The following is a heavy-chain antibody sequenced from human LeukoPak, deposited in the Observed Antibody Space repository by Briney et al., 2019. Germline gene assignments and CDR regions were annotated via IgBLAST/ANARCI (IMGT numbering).Heavy chain of an antibody. CDR3: ARHPRLRYFDWGAEYFQH. V-gene: IGHV4-39*01. Sequence: SETLSLTCTVSGGSISSSSYYWGWIHQPPGKGLEWIGSIYYSGSTYYNPSLKSRVTISVDTSKNQFSLKLSSVTAADTAVYYCARHPRLRYFDWGAEYFQHWGQGTLVTVSS. CDR2: IYYSGST. J-gene: IGHJ1*01. D-gene: IGHD3-9*01. CDR1: GGSISSSSYY.